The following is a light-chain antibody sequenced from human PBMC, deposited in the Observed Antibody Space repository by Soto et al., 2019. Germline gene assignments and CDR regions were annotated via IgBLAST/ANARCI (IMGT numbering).Light chain of an antibody. Sequence: EIVLTQSPATLSLSPGEGATLSCRASQSVSRYLAWYQQKHGQAPRLLIYHASNRATGIPARFSGSGSGTDFTLTISSLEPEDFAVYYCQQRGNWPPITFGQGTRLEIK. J-gene: IGKJ5*01. CDR1: QSVSRY. CDR3: QQRGNWPPIT. CDR2: HAS. V-gene: IGKV3-11*01.